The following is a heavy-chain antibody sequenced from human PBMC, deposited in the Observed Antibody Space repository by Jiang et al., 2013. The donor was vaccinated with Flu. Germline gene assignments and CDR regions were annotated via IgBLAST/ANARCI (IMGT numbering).Heavy chain of an antibody. J-gene: IGHJ5*02. CDR2: IYYSGST. V-gene: IGHV4-59*08. Sequence: GLVKPSETLSLTCTVSGGSISSYYWSWIRQPPGKGLEWIGYIYYSGSTNYNPSLKSRVTISVDTSKNQFSLKLSSVTAADTAVYYCASRWFGEPLFDPWGQGTLVTVSS. CDR3: ASRWFGEPLFDP. CDR1: GGSISSYY. D-gene: IGHD3-10*01.